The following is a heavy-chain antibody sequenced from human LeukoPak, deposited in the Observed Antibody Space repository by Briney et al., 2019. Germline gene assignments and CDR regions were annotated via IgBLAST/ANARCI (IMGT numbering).Heavy chain of an antibody. J-gene: IGHJ4*02. V-gene: IGHV3-7*01. CDR3: ARDGGGFAY. Sequence: GGSLRLSCVASGFAFSSYWMSWFRQAPGEGLEWVANINQHETEKFYVDSVKGRFTISRDNAKNTLFLQMNRLTSEDTGVYYCARDGGGFAYWGQGTLVTVS. CDR2: INQHETEK. CDR1: GFAFSSYW. D-gene: IGHD3-10*01.